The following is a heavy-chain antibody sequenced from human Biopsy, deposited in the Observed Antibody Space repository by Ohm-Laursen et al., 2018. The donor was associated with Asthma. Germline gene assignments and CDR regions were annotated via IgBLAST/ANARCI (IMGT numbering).Heavy chain of an antibody. V-gene: IGHV1-3*01. Sequence: ALVKVSRKASGYTFISYAIHWVRQAPGQRLEWMGWINAGNGNTKYSQKFQGRVTITRDTSASTAYMELSSLRSEDTAVYYCARTYYDFLTGQVIDAFAIWGQGTMVTVSS. CDR2: INAGNGNT. J-gene: IGHJ3*02. CDR1: GYTFISYA. CDR3: ARTYYDFLTGQVIDAFAI. D-gene: IGHD3-9*01.